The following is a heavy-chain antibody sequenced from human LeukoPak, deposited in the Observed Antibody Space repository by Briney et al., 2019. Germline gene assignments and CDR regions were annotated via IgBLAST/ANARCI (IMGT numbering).Heavy chain of an antibody. J-gene: IGHJ4*02. V-gene: IGHV3-23*01. CDR1: GFTFSSYA. CDR2: ISGSGGST. CDR3: AKDRRSQWLVQDY. Sequence: GGSLRLSCAASGFTFSSYAMSWVRQAPGKGLEWVSAISGSGGSTYYADSVKGLFTISRDNSKNTLYLQMNSLRAEDTAVYYCAKDRRSQWLVQDYWGQGTLVTVSS. D-gene: IGHD6-19*01.